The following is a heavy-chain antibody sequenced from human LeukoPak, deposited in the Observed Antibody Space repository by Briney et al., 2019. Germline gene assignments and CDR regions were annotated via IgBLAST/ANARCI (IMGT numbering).Heavy chain of an antibody. CDR1: GDSISNYY. Sequence: PSETLSLTCTVSGDSISNYYWSWIRQPPGKGLEWIGYIHYSGNTNYNPSLKSRVTISVDTSKNQFSLKLSSVTAADTAVYYCASTGSGGFYKFFDQWGQGTLVTASS. D-gene: IGHD2-15*01. CDR3: ASTGSGGFYKFFDQ. CDR2: IHYSGNT. J-gene: IGHJ4*02. V-gene: IGHV4-59*01.